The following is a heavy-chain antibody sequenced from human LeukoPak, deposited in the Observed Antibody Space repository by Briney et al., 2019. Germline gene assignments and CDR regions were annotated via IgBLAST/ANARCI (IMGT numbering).Heavy chain of an antibody. D-gene: IGHD5-24*01. CDR2: IYTSGST. Sequence: SETLSLTCTVSGGSISSGFYYWSWIRQPAGKGLEWIGRIYTSGSTNYNPSLKSRVTMSVDTSKNQFSLKLSSVTAADTAAYYCARGVSRDGYKWVDYWGQGTLVTVSS. V-gene: IGHV4-61*02. CDR1: GGSISSGFYY. CDR3: ARGVSRDGYKWVDY. J-gene: IGHJ4*02.